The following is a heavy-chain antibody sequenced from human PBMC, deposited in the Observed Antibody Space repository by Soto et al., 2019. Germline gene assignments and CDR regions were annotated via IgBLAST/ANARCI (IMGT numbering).Heavy chain of an antibody. CDR2: ISPYNGNT. V-gene: IGHV1-18*01. CDR1: GHTFSTYG. J-gene: IGHJ3*02. Sequence: QVQLVQSGPEVKKPGASVTVSCKASGHTFSTYGINWVRQAPGQGLEWMGWISPYNGNTNYAQKFQGRATMTTDTPPTTAYREPRSLRSDDTAVYYCARGSQNRWLYFDAFDIWGQGTMVTVSS. CDR3: ARGSQNRWLYFDAFDI. D-gene: IGHD6-19*01.